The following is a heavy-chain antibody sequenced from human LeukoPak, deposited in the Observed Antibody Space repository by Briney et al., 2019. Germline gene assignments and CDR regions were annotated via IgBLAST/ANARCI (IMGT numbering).Heavy chain of an antibody. J-gene: IGHJ4*02. CDR2: IYTSGSI. Sequence: SETLSLTCTVSGGSISSYYWSWIRQPAGKGLEWIGRIYTSGSIYYNPSLKSRVTMSVDTSKNQFSLKLSSVTAADTAVYFCARGPYCGGDCYFAYWGQGTLVTVSS. V-gene: IGHV4-4*07. CDR1: GGSISSYY. D-gene: IGHD2-21*02. CDR3: ARGPYCGGDCYFAY.